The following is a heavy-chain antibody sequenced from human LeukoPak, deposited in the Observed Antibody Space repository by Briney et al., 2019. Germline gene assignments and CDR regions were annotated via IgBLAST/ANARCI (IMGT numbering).Heavy chain of an antibody. CDR1: GGSISSYY. J-gene: IGHJ5*02. CDR2: IYYSGST. CDR3: ARELLGGYSYEGGNWFDP. V-gene: IGHV4-59*12. Sequence: KPSETLSLTCTVSGGSISSYYWSWIRQPPGKGLEWIGYIYYSGSTYYNPSLKSRVTISVDTSKNQFSLKLSSVTAADTAVYYCARELLGGYSYEGGNWFDPWGQGTLVTVSS. D-gene: IGHD5-18*01.